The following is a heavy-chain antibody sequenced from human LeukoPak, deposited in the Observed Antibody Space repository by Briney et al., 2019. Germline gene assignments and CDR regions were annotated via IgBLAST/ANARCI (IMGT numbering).Heavy chain of an antibody. CDR3: AELGITMIGGV. Sequence: PGGSLRLSCAASGFTFNIYSMNWVRQTRGKGLEWVSYISDTSGTIYYADSVKGRFTISRDNAKKSLFLEMTGLRAEDTAVYYCAELGITMIGGVWGKGTTVTISS. J-gene: IGHJ6*04. D-gene: IGHD3-10*02. CDR2: ISDTSGTI. V-gene: IGHV3-48*01. CDR1: GFTFNIYS.